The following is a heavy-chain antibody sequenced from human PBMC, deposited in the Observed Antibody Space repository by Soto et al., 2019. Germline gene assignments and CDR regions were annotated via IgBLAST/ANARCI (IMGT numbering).Heavy chain of an antibody. CDR1: GFTFSSYG. V-gene: IGHV3-33*01. D-gene: IGHD2-21*02. CDR2: IWYDGSNK. CDR3: ARDDLAYCGGDCYFVAFDI. J-gene: IGHJ3*02. Sequence: QVQLVESGGGVVQPGRSLRLSCAASGFTFSSYGMHWVRQAPGKGLEWVAVIWYDGSNKYYADSVKGRFTISRDNSKNTLYLQMNSLRAEDTAVYYCARDDLAYCGGDCYFVAFDIWGQGTMVTVSS.